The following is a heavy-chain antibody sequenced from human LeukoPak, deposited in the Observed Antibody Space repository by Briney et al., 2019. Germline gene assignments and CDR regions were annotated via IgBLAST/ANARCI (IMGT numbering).Heavy chain of an antibody. V-gene: IGHV7-4-1*02. CDR2: INTNTGNP. CDR3: ARGPLGLWFGELYDY. D-gene: IGHD3-10*01. J-gene: IGHJ4*02. Sequence: ASVKVSCKASGYTFTGYYMHWVRQAPGQGLEWMGWINTNTGNPTYAQGFTGRFVFSLDTSVSTAYLQISSLKAEDTAVYYCARGPLGLWFGELYDYWGQGTLVTVSS. CDR1: GYTFTGYY.